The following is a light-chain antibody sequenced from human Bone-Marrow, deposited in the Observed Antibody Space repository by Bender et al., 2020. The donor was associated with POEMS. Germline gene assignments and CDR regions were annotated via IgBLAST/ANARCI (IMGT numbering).Light chain of an antibody. J-gene: IGLJ3*02. Sequence: QSALTQPASVSGSPGQSITISCTGTSSDVGGYNYVSWYQQHPGKAPKLMIYDVSNRPSGVSNRFSGSKSGNTASLTISGLQAEEEADYYCSSYTSSSNWVFGGGTKLTVL. CDR3: SSYTSSSNWV. CDR2: DVS. V-gene: IGLV2-14*01. CDR1: SSDVGGYNY.